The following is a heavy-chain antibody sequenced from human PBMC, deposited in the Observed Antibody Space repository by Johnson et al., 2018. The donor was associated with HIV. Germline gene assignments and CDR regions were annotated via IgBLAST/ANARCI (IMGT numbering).Heavy chain of an antibody. D-gene: IGHD6-19*01. V-gene: IGHV3-30*04. CDR3: ARAIDQGYSSGWSSDVYDIWDLGTNALII. J-gene: IGHJ3*02. CDR1: GFTFSSYA. Sequence: QVQLVESGGGVVQPGRSPRLSCAASGFTFSSYAMHWVRQAPGKGLEWVAVISYDGSNKFYADSVKGRFTISRDNSKNTLYLQMNSLRVEDTAVYYCARAIDQGYSSGWSSDVYDIWDLGTNALIIWGQGTMVTVSS. CDR2: ISYDGSNK.